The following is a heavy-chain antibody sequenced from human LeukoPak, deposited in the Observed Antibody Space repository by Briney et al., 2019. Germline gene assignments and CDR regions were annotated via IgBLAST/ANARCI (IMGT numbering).Heavy chain of an antibody. D-gene: IGHD5-12*01. CDR1: GFTFSTYN. V-gene: IGHV3-48*01. Sequence: GGSLRLSCAASGFTFSTYNMNWVRQAPGKGLEWVSYISSTTVTLYYADSVKGRFTISRDNAKNSLYLHMNSLRAEDTAVYYCARGGGERGYSGYDQDYFDNWGQGTLVTVSS. J-gene: IGHJ4*02. CDR2: ISSTTVTL. CDR3: ARGGGERGYSGYDQDYFDN.